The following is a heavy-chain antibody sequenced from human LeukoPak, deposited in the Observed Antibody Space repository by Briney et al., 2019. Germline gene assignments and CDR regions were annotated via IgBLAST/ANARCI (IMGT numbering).Heavy chain of an antibody. J-gene: IGHJ6*03. CDR3: ARLRVGSGWLHYYYLDV. CDR1: GGSFSGFQ. D-gene: IGHD6-19*01. CDR2: INHSGST. Sequence: SETLSLTCAVYGGSFSGFQWSWIRQPPGKGLEWIGEINHSGSTNYNPSLKSRVAISVDTSKNQFSLKLTSVTAADTAVYYCARLRVGSGWLHYYYLDVWGKGTPVTISS. V-gene: IGHV4-34*01.